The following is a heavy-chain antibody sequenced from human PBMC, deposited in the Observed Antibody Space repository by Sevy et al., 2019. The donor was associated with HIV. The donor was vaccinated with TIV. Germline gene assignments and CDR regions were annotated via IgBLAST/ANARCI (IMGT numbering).Heavy chain of an antibody. CDR3: AKIQRDRWSSGYFDY. CDR1: GFTFSSYA. V-gene: IGHV3-23*01. D-gene: IGHD5-18*01. Sequence: GGSLRLSCAASGFTFSSYAMSWVRQAPGKGLEWVSAISGSGGSTYYADSVKGRFTISRDNSKNTLYLQMNSLRAEDTAVYYCAKIQRDRWSSGYFDYWGQGTMVTVSS. J-gene: IGHJ4*02. CDR2: ISGSGGST.